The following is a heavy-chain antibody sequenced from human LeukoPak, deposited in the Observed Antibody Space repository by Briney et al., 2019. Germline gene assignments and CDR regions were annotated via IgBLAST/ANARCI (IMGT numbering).Heavy chain of an antibody. CDR1: GFTFSSYA. V-gene: IGHV3-23*01. Sequence: GGSLRLSCAASGFTFSSYAMSWVRQAPGKGLEWVSVISGSGGSTYSAESVKGRFTISRDNSKNTLYLQMNSLRVEDTAVYYCAKGPRASGWAYFDYWGQGTLVTVSS. CDR3: AKGPRASGWAYFDY. CDR2: ISGSGGST. D-gene: IGHD6-19*01. J-gene: IGHJ4*02.